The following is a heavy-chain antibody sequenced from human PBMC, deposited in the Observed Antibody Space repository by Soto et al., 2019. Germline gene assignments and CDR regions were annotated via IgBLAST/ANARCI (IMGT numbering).Heavy chain of an antibody. CDR3: AKGQYGYNDYYYYGMDV. CDR2: ISYDGSNK. V-gene: IGHV3-30*18. Sequence: GGSLRLSCAASGFTFSSYGMHWVRQAPGKGLEWVAVISYDGSNKYYADSVKGRFTISRDNSKNTLYLQMNSLRAEDTAVYYCAKGQYGYNDYYYYGMDVWGQGTTVTVSS. CDR1: GFTFSSYG. D-gene: IGHD5-12*01. J-gene: IGHJ6*02.